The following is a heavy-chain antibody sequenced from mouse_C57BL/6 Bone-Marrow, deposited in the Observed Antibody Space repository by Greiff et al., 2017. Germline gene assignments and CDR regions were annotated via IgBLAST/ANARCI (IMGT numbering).Heavy chain of an antibody. J-gene: IGHJ2*01. CDR2: ISSGSSTN. CDR1: GFTFSDYG. V-gene: IGHV5-17*01. D-gene: IGHD4-1*01. CDR3: ARRELGDFDY. Sequence: EVKVVESGGGLVKPGGSLKLSCAASGFTFSDYGMHWVRQAPVKGLEWVAYISSGSSTNYYADTVKGRFTISRDNAKNTLFLQMTGLRSEDTAMYYCARRELGDFDYWGQGTTLTVSS.